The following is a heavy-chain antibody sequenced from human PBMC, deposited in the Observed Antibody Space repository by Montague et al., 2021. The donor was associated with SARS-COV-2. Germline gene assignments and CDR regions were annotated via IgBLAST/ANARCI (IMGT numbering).Heavy chain of an antibody. J-gene: IGHJ4*02. V-gene: IGHV4-61*02. CDR3: ARGVDTGVVTVTGGFDS. CDR1: GGSISRGYYY. Sequence: TLSLTCTVAGGSISRGYYYWSRIRLPAGKGLEWIGRIYRSGSPXYNPSLESRVVLSVDTSRNQFSMKMTSVTAADTATYYCARGVDTGVVTVTGGFDSWGQGTLVIVSS. D-gene: IGHD5-18*01. CDR2: IYRSGSP.